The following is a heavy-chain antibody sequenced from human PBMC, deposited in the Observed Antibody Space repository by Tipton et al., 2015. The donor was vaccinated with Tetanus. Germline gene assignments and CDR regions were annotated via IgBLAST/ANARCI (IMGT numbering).Heavy chain of an antibody. D-gene: IGHD3-22*01. CDR2: IYYTGNT. J-gene: IGHJ4*02. CDR3: ARGGDTYFGSSCFYDW. Sequence: GLVKPSQTLSVTCTVSGGSINSGGYYWSWLRQHPGKGLEWIGYIYYTGNTYYNPSLKSRVTISVDTSNNQFTLRLISVTAADTAVYYCARGGDTYFGSSCFYDWWGQGTLVTVSS. V-gene: IGHV4-31*03. CDR1: GGSINSGGYY.